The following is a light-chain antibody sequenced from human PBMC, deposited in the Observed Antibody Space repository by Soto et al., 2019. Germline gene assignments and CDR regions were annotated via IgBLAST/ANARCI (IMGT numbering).Light chain of an antibody. Sequence: EIVLTQSPGTLSLSPGERATLSCRASQNVGGRFLAWYQQKPGQAPRLLINVASTRATGIPDRFSGSGSGTDFTLTTSRLEPEDFAVYYCQQYGTSPIAFGQGTRLEIK. CDR1: QNVGGRF. J-gene: IGKJ5*01. V-gene: IGKV3-20*01. CDR3: QQYGTSPIA. CDR2: VAS.